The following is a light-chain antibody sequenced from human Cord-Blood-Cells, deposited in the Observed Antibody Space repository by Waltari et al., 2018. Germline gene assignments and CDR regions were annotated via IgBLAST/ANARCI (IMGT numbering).Light chain of an antibody. CDR3: QQYYSTPLT. J-gene: IGKJ4*01. CDR2: WAS. V-gene: IGKV4-1*01. CDR1: QSVLYSSNNKNY. Sequence: DIVMTQSPDSLAVSLGERATINCKSSQSVLYSSNNKNYLDWYQQKPRQPPKLLIYWASTRESGVPDRCSGGGSGTDFSLTISSLQAEDVAVYYCQQYYSTPLTFGGGTKVEIK.